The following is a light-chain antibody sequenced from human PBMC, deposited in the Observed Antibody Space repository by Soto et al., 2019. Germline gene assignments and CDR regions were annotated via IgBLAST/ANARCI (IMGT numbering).Light chain of an antibody. CDR2: DVS. V-gene: IGLV2-14*01. J-gene: IGLJ1*01. CDR3: TSYTSSDTYV. Sequence: QSVLTQPASVSGSPGQSITISCTGTSSDAVSWYQQHPGKAPKLMIYDVSNRPSGVSHRFSGSQSGNTASLTISGLQTEDEADYYCTSYTSSDTYVFGTGTKLTVL. CDR1: SSDA.